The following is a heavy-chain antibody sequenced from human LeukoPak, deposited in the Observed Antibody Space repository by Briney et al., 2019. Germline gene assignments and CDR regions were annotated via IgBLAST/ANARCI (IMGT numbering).Heavy chain of an antibody. CDR3: ARDSSGFSAFDI. Sequence: SETLSLTCAVSGGSISSGGYSWSWIRQPPGKGPEWIGYIYHSGSTYYNPSLKSRVTISVDRSKNQFSLKLSSVTAADTAVYYCARDSSGFSAFDIWGQGTMVTVSS. J-gene: IGHJ3*02. V-gene: IGHV4-30-2*01. CDR2: IYHSGST. CDR1: GGSISSGGYS.